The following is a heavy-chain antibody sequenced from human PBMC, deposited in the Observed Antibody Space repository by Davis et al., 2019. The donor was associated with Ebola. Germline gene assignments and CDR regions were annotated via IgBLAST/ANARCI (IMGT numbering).Heavy chain of an antibody. CDR3: ARDQDYDRLANWFDP. J-gene: IGHJ5*02. D-gene: IGHD3-22*01. V-gene: IGHV3-53*01. CDR1: GFTVSSNY. Sequence: PGGSLRLSCAASGFTVSSNYMSWVRQAPGEGLEWVSVIYSGGTTYYADSVKGRFTISRDNSKNTLYLQMNSLRAEDTAVYYCARDQDYDRLANWFDPWGQGTLVTVSS. CDR2: IYSGGTT.